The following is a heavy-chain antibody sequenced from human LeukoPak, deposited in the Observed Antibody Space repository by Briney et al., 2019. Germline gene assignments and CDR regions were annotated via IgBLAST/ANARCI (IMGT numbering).Heavy chain of an antibody. D-gene: IGHD6-19*01. Sequence: PSQTLSLTCTVSGGSISSGSYYWSWIRQPAGKGLEWIGRIYTSGSTNYNHSLKSRVTISVDTSKNQFSLKLSSVTAADTAVYYCARDGYSLGYSSGWYDYWGQGTLVTVSS. V-gene: IGHV4-61*02. CDR3: ARDGYSLGYSSGWYDY. J-gene: IGHJ4*02. CDR2: IYTSGST. CDR1: GGSISSGSYY.